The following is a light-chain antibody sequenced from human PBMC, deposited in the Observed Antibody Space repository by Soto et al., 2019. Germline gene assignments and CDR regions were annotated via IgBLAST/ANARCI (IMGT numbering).Light chain of an antibody. J-gene: IGKJ1*01. CDR3: LQFTNWPWT. CDR2: EAS. CDR1: QSVRSY. Sequence: EIVLTHSPATLSLAPWERATLSCSASQSVRSYLVWYQQKPGQAPRLLMYEASTRTTGIPARLSGGGSGIDFTLNISSLAPEYSALYYWLQFTNWPWTFGQGTKVEMK. V-gene: IGKV3-11*01.